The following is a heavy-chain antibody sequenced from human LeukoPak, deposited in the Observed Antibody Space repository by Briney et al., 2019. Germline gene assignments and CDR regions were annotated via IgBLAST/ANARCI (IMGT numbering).Heavy chain of an antibody. CDR2: ISSTSTTV. CDR3: ARDRVTYTTSVDPLDY. Sequence: GGSLRLSCAASGFTFSSYSMNWVRQAPGNGLEWISYISSTSTTVLYADSVKGRFTISRDNAKNSLDLQMNSLRAEDTAVYYCARDRVTYTTSVDPLDYWGQGTLVTVSS. D-gene: IGHD2-2*02. J-gene: IGHJ4*02. CDR1: GFTFSSYS. V-gene: IGHV3-48*01.